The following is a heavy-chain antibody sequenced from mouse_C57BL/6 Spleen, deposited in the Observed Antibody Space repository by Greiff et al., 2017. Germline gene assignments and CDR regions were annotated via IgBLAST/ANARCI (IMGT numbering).Heavy chain of an antibody. CDR2: ISSGSSTI. D-gene: IGHD1-1*01. CDR1: GFTFSDYG. V-gene: IGHV5-17*01. J-gene: IGHJ3*01. Sequence: EVQLVESGGGLVKPGGSLKLSCAASGFTFSDYGMHWVRQAPEKGLEWVAYISSGSSTIYYADTVKGRFTISRDNAKNTLFLQMTSLRSEDTAMYYCARSGLFITTVVEGAWFAYWGQGTLVTVSA. CDR3: ARSGLFITTVVEGAWFAY.